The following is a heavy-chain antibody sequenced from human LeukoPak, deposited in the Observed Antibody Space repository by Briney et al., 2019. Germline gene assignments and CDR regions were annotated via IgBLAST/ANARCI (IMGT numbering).Heavy chain of an antibody. V-gene: IGHV1-2*02. Sequence: ASVKVSCKASGYTFTGYYMHWVRQAPGQGLEWMGWINPNSGGTNYAQKFQGRVTMTRDTSISTAYMELSRLRSDDTAVCYCARGPLLWFGELLGDYWGQGTLVTVSS. CDR3: ARGPLLWFGELLGDY. J-gene: IGHJ4*02. CDR1: GYTFTGYY. CDR2: INPNSGGT. D-gene: IGHD3-10*01.